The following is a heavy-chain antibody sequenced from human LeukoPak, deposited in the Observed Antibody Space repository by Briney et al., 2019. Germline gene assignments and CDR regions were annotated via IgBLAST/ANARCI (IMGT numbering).Heavy chain of an antibody. CDR1: GYSIKNGYY. Sequence: SETLSLTCAVSGYSIKNGYYWAWIRQPPGKGLEWIGSIHHSGTTYYNPSVKSRVTISVDTSKNQFSLKLTSVTAADTAVYYCARRLGNYLFDYWGQGTLVTVSS. CDR3: ARRLGNYLFDY. D-gene: IGHD1-7*01. J-gene: IGHJ4*02. CDR2: IHHSGTT. V-gene: IGHV4-38-2*01.